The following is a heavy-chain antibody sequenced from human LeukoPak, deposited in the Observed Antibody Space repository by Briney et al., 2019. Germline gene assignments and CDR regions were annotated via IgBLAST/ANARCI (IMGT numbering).Heavy chain of an antibody. CDR1: GGSISSYY. D-gene: IGHD5-18*01. CDR3: ARLVTGVFDY. J-gene: IGHJ4*02. V-gene: IGHV4-59*08. Sequence: SETLSLACTVSGGSISSYYWSWIRQPPGKGLEWIGYIYYSGSTNYNPSLKSRVTISVDTSKNQFSLKLSSVTAADTAVYYCARLVTGVFDYWGQGTLVTVSS. CDR2: IYYSGST.